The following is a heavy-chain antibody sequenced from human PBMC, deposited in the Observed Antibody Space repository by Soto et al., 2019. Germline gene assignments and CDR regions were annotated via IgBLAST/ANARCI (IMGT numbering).Heavy chain of an antibody. J-gene: IGHJ5*01. V-gene: IGHV4-61*01. CDR2: IYNSRST. CDR1: RGSVSSDLFY. Sequence: QVQLQESGPGLLRPSETLSLTCAVSRGSVSSDLFYWSWIRQPPGKGLEWIGYIYNSRSTNYNTSLKSRVTMSLDTPNNQYFLKLTSVTAADTAVYYCAREKRAWNWFDSWGQGTLVTVSS. CDR3: AREKRAWNWFDS.